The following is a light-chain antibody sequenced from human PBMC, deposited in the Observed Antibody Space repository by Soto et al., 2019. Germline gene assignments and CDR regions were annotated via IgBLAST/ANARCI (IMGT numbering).Light chain of an antibody. CDR2: KAS. CDR1: QSISSW. J-gene: IGKJ4*01. Sequence: DIQMTQSPSTLSASVGDRVTITCRASQSISSWLAWYQQKPGEAPKLLIYKASSLESGVPSRFSGSGSGTEFSLTISSLQPDDFATYYCQQYDSFSLTVGGGTKVEIK. V-gene: IGKV1-5*03. CDR3: QQYDSFSLT.